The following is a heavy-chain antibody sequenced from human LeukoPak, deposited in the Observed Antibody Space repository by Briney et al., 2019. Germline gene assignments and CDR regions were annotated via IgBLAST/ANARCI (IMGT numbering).Heavy chain of an antibody. Sequence: GGSLRLSCVASGFTVSSNYMSWVRQAPGKGLEWVSVIYGGGGTYYADSVKGRFTISRDNSKNTLYLQMNSLRAEDTAVYYCARVADYDAFDIWGQGTMVAVSS. CDR3: ARVADYDAFDI. J-gene: IGHJ3*02. CDR1: GFTVSSNY. D-gene: IGHD6-13*01. CDR2: IYGGGGT. V-gene: IGHV3-53*01.